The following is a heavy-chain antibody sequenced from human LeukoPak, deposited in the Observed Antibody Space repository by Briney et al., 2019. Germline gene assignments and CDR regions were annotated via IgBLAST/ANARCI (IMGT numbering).Heavy chain of an antibody. CDR2: ISSSSSYI. Sequence: GGSLRLSCAASGFTFSSYSMNWVRQAPGKGLEWVSSISSSSSYIYYADSVKGRFTISRDNAKNSLYLQMNSLRAEDTAVYYCARERNRFDAFDIWGQGTMVTVSS. J-gene: IGHJ3*02. D-gene: IGHD1-14*01. V-gene: IGHV3-21*01. CDR3: ARERNRFDAFDI. CDR1: GFTFSSYS.